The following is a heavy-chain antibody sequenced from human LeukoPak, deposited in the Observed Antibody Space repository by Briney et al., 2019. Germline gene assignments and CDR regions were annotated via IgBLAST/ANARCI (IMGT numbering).Heavy chain of an antibody. Sequence: GGSLRLSCAASGFTFSNYAMSWVRQAPGKGLEWVSGSGSGGSTYYADSVKGRFTISRDNSKNTLYLQMNSLRAEDTAVYYCAKDFWSGYYPNYWGQGTLVTVSS. V-gene: IGHV3-23*01. D-gene: IGHD3-3*01. CDR1: GFTFSNYA. CDR3: AKDFWSGYYPNY. J-gene: IGHJ4*02. CDR2: SGSGGST.